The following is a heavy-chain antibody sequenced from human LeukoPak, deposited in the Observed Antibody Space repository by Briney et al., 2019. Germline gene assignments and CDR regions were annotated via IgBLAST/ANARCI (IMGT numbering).Heavy chain of an antibody. CDR1: GFTFDDYT. Sequence: PGGSLRLSFAASGFTFDDYTMHWVRRAPGKGLEWGSLISWDGGTTYYADSVKGRFTISRDNSKNTLYLQMNSLRAEDTAVYYCAKDQGPIAVAGSHFDYWGQGTLVTVSS. V-gene: IGHV3-43*01. CDR3: AKDQGPIAVAGSHFDY. CDR2: ISWDGGTT. D-gene: IGHD6-19*01. J-gene: IGHJ4*02.